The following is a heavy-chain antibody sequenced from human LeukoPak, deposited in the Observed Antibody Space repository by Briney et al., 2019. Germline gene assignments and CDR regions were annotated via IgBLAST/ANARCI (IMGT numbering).Heavy chain of an antibody. CDR1: GYSFTSYW. D-gene: IGHD1-1*01. CDR3: ARGTTGTTFVRYYFDY. CDR2: IDPSDSYT. Sequence: RSGESLKISCKGSGYSFTSYWISWVRQMPGKGLEWMGRIDPSDSYTNYSPSFQGHVTISADKSISTAYLQWSSLKASDTAMYYCARGTTGTTFVRYYFDYWGQGTLVTVSS. V-gene: IGHV5-10-1*01. J-gene: IGHJ4*02.